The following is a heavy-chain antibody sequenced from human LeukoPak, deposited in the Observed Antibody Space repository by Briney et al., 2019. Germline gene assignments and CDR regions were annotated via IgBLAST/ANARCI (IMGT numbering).Heavy chain of an antibody. J-gene: IGHJ6*02. V-gene: IGHV4-34*01. CDR3: ARGDYGDYHYGMDV. Sequence: SETLSLTCAVYGGSFSGYYWSWIRQPPGKGLEWIGEINHSGSTNYNPSLKSRVTISVDTSKNQFSLKLSSVTAADTAVYYCARGDYGDYHYGMDVWGQGTTVTVSS. D-gene: IGHD4-17*01. CDR1: GGSFSGYY. CDR2: INHSGST.